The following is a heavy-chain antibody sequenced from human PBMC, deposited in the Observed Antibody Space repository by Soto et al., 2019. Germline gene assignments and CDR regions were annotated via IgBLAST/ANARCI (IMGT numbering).Heavy chain of an antibody. V-gene: IGHV3-33*01. Sequence: QVQLVESGGGVVQPGRSLRLSCAASGFTFSSYGMHWVRQAPGKGLEWVAVIWYDGSNKYYADSVKGRFTISRDNSQTSRDLQMNSLRAEDTAVYYCARDRPPMNGLYDAFDIWGQGTMVTVSS. J-gene: IGHJ3*02. D-gene: IGHD3-22*01. CDR2: IWYDGSNK. CDR1: GFTFSSYG. CDR3: ARDRPPMNGLYDAFDI.